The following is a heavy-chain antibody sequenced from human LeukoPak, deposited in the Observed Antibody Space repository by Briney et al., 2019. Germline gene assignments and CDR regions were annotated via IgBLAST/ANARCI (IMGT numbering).Heavy chain of an antibody. CDR2: MNPNSGNT. V-gene: IGHV1-8*01. D-gene: IGHD2-2*01. J-gene: IGHJ4*02. Sequence: ASVKVSCKASGYTFTSYDINWVRQATGQGLEWMGWMNPNSGNTGYAQKFQGRVTMTRNTSISTAYMELSSLRSEDTAVYYCAIGYCSRTSCSWPSFDYWGQGTLVTVSS. CDR1: GYTFTSYD. CDR3: AIGYCSRTSCSWPSFDY.